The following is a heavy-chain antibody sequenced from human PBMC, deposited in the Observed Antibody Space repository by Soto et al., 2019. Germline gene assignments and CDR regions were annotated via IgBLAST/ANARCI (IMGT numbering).Heavy chain of an antibody. V-gene: IGHV3-48*02. Sequence: EVQLVESGGGLVQPGGSLRLSCATSGFTFSNHNMNWVRQAPGKGLEWVSFITSGGSTIYYADSVKGRFTISRDNAKNSLYLQMNSLRDEDTAVYYCATDYDFWSAYTARDWFDPWGQGTLVTVSS. CDR3: ATDYDFWSAYTARDWFDP. D-gene: IGHD3-3*01. J-gene: IGHJ5*02. CDR1: GFTFSNHN. CDR2: ITSGGSTI.